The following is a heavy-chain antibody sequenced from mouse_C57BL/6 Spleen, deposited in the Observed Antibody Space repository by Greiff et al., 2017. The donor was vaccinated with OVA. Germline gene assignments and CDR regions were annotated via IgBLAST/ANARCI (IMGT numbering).Heavy chain of an antibody. Sequence: EVMLVESGGDLVKPGGSLKLSCAASGFTFSSYGMSWVRQTPDKRLEWVATISSGGSYTYYPDSVKGRFTISRDNAKNTLYLQMSSLKSEDTAMYYCARLLSSYYAMDDWGQGTSVTVSA. J-gene: IGHJ4*01. D-gene: IGHD6-5*01. CDR3: ARLLSSYYAMDD. CDR1: GFTFSSYG. V-gene: IGHV5-6*01. CDR2: ISSGGSYT.